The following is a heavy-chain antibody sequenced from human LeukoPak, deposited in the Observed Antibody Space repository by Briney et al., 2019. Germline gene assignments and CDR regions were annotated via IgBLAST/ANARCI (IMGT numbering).Heavy chain of an antibody. Sequence: GSLRLSCAASGFTFSSYGMHWVRRAPGKGLEWVAFIRYDGSNKYYADSVKGRFTISRDNSKNTLYLQMNSLRAEDTAVYYCARVMHSGSYQDAFDIWGQGTMVTVSS. D-gene: IGHD1-26*01. CDR2: IRYDGSNK. CDR1: GFTFSSYG. V-gene: IGHV3-30*02. J-gene: IGHJ3*02. CDR3: ARVMHSGSYQDAFDI.